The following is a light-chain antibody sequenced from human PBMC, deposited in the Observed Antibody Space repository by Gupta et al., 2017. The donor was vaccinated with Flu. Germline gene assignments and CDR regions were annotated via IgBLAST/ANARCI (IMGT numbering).Light chain of an antibody. V-gene: IGKV2-30*01. CDR2: EVS. Sequence: DVVMTQSPLSLPVTVGQSASISCRSSQSLVYKDGNTYLNWFQQRPGQSPRRLIYEVSNRDSGVTDRFSGSGEGNDFTLESSRGEDEDVGVYYGMQGKHPWTFGQGTKLEIK. CDR1: QSLVYKDGNTY. CDR3: MQGKHPWT. J-gene: IGKJ2*02.